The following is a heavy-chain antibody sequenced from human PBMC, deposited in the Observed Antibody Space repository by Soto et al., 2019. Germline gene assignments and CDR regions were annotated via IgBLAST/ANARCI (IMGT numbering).Heavy chain of an antibody. CDR3: ARRGMSKIGVDT. Sequence: QVQLVQSGAEVKKPGTSVKVSCKASGYIFSNYYMHWVRQAPGQGLEWMGVFNPSGDATHYAQSFQGRVSGTRATSTSTVYMELSTLTSEDTAVYDCARRGMSKIGVDTWGQGTMVTVSS. D-gene: IGHD3-10*01. V-gene: IGHV1-46*01. CDR1: GYIFSNYY. J-gene: IGHJ3*02. CDR2: FNPSGDAT.